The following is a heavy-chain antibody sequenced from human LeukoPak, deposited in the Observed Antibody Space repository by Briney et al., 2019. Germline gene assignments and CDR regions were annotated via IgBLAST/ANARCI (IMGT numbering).Heavy chain of an antibody. CDR3: ASQLGGTYSFDS. Sequence: TASETLSLTCTVSGGSISSYYWSWIRQPPGKGLEWIGYLSYSGSTNYNPSLKSRVTISVDTSKNQFSLKLSSVTAADTAVYYCASQLGGTYSFDSWGQGTLVTVSS. CDR1: GGSISSYY. V-gene: IGHV4-59*01. D-gene: IGHD6-6*01. J-gene: IGHJ5*01. CDR2: LSYSGST.